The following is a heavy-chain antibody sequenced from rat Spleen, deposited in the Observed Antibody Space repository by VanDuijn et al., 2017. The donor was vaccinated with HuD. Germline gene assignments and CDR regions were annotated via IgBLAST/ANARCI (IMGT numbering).Heavy chain of an antibody. J-gene: IGHJ2*01. CDR3: TRHPDYSNYFDY. CDR1: GFTFSNYG. Sequence: EVQLVESGGGLVQPGGSLKLSCAASGFTFSNYGMAWVRQAPTKGLEWVASISPSGGSTYYRDSMKGRFTVSRDNAKSTLYLQMDSLRSEDTATYYCTRHPDYSNYFDYWGQGVMVTVSS. D-gene: IGHD1-1*01. CDR2: ISPSGGST. V-gene: IGHV5S13*01.